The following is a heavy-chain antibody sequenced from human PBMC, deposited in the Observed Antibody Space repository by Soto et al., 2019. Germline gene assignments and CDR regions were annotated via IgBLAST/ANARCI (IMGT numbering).Heavy chain of an antibody. D-gene: IGHD2-8*01. CDR2: IYHSGTT. V-gene: IGHV4-4*02. CDR3: ARAGPGFCTNGVCWFDP. CDR1: GGSISSSNW. Sequence: PSETLSLTCAVSGGSISSSNWWSWVRQPPGKGLEWIGEIYHSGTTYYNPSLKSRVTMSVDTSKNQFSLNLSSVTAADTAVYYCARAGPGFCTNGVCWFDPWGQGTLVTVSS. J-gene: IGHJ5*02.